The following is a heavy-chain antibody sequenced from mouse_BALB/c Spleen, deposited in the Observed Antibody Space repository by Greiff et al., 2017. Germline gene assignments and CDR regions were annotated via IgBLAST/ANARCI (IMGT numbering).Heavy chain of an antibody. CDR2: ISYDGSN. V-gene: IGHV3-6*02. Sequence: VQLKESGPGLVKPSQSLSLTCSVTGYSITSGYYWNWIRQFPGNKLEWMGYISYDGSNNYNPSLKNRISITRDTSKNQFFLKLNSVTTEDTATYYCARYYYGSWYFDVWGAGTTVTVSS. CDR3: ARYYYGSWYFDV. D-gene: IGHD1-1*01. CDR1: GYSITSGYY. J-gene: IGHJ1*01.